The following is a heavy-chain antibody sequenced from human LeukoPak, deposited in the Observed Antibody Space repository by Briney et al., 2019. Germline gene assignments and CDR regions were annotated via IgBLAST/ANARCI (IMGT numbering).Heavy chain of an antibody. V-gene: IGHV3-74*03. Sequence: GGSLRLSCAASGFTFSSYWMHWVRQAPGKGLVWVSRINSDGSSITYADSVKGRFTISRDNAKNTLFLQMNSLRVEDTAVYYCAREGRVSGYDSDCWGQGTLVTASS. CDR2: INSDGSSI. J-gene: IGHJ4*02. CDR3: AREGRVSGYDSDC. CDR1: GFTFSSYW. D-gene: IGHD5-12*01.